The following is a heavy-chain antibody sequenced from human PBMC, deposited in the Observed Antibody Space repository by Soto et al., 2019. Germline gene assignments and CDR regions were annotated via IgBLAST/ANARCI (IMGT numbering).Heavy chain of an antibody. CDR1: GYPFTSYG. D-gene: IGHD5-12*01. J-gene: IGHJ3*02. V-gene: IGHV1-69*13. Sequence: SVEVSFKASGYPFTSYGTSWVRQAPGQGLEWMGGIIPIFGTANYAQKFQGRVTITADESTSTAYMELSSLRSEETSVYYCARPVDSGYPIPVAFDIWGQGTMVTVSS. CDR3: ARPVDSGYPIPVAFDI. CDR2: IIPIFGTA.